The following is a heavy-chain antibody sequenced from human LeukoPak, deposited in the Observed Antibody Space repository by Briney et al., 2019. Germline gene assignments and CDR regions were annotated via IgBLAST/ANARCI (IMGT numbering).Heavy chain of an antibody. D-gene: IGHD5-24*01. CDR1: GFTFSDYY. J-gene: IGHJ4*02. CDR2: ISGRGSTI. Sequence: PGGSLRLSCAASGFTFSDYYMSWIRQAPGEGLEWVSYISGRGSTISYADSVKGRFTISRDNTKKSLYLQMNSLRAEDTAVYYCAREADGRDLDSWGQGTLVTVSS. V-gene: IGHV3-11*01. CDR3: AREADGRDLDS.